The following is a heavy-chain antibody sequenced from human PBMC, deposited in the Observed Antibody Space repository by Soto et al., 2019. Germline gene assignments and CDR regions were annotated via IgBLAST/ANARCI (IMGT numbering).Heavy chain of an antibody. Sequence: QVHLVESGGGVFRLGGSLRLPCLALGLPFSHYGKHGVGRAPGRGLGGVAFIYIGGSEKDYADSVKGRFTISRDNSKNTVDLQMNSLRPEDTAVYYCARGKSYSDGSGRFDYWGPGIRVAVSS. V-gene: IGHV3-30*03. D-gene: IGHD3-22*01. CDR3: ARGKSYSDGSGRFDY. CDR1: GLPFSHYG. CDR2: IYIGGSEK. J-gene: IGHJ4*02.